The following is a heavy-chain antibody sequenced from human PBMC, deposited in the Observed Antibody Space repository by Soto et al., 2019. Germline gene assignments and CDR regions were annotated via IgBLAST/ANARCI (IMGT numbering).Heavy chain of an antibody. Sequence: EVQLLESGGGLVQPGGSLRLSCAASGLTFSSYAMSWVRQAPGKGLEWVSAISGSGGSTYYADSVKGRFTISRDNSKNTLYLQMNSLRAEDTAVYYCAKDGAYDYGDYGWFDPWGQGTLVTVSS. CDR2: ISGSGGST. J-gene: IGHJ5*02. V-gene: IGHV3-23*01. CDR3: AKDGAYDYGDYGWFDP. D-gene: IGHD4-17*01. CDR1: GLTFSSYA.